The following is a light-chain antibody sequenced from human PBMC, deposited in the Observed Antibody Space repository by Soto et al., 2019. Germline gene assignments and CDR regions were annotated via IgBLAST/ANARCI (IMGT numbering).Light chain of an antibody. J-gene: IGKJ1*01. V-gene: IGKV1-5*01. CDR2: DAS. Sequence: DIQMTQSPSTLSASVGDRVTITCRASQSISSWLAWYQQKPGKAPKLLIYDASSLESGVPSRFSGSGSGTEFTLPISSLQPDDFATYYSQPYRTFGQGTKVEIK. CDR3: QPYRT. CDR1: QSISSW.